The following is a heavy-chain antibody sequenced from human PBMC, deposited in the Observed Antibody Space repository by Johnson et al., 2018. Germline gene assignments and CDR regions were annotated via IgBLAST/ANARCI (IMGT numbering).Heavy chain of an antibody. Sequence: QVQLQESGGGVVQPGRSLRLSCAASGFTFSSYAMHWVRQAPGKGLEWVAVISYDGSNKYYADSVKGRFTISRDNSKNTLYLQMNSLKAEDTSVYYCARDFAAALRYYYYMDVWGKGTTVTVSS. CDR1: GFTFSSYA. CDR2: ISYDGSNK. J-gene: IGHJ6*03. V-gene: IGHV3-30-3*01. D-gene: IGHD6-13*01. CDR3: ARDFAAALRYYYYMDV.